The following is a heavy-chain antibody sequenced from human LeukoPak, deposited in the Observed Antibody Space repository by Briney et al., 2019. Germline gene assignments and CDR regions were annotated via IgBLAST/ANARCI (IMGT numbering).Heavy chain of an antibody. V-gene: IGHV4-59*01. D-gene: IGHD3-3*01. J-gene: IGHJ4*02. CDR2: IYYSGST. Sequence: SETLSLTCTVSGGSISSYYWSWIRQPPGKGLEWIGYIYYSGSTNYNPFLKSRVTISVDTSKNQFSLKLSSVTAADTAVYYCARGTLLDDFWSGYYLRSPPLFDYWGQGTLVTVSS. CDR1: GGSISSYY. CDR3: ARGTLLDDFWSGYYLRSPPLFDY.